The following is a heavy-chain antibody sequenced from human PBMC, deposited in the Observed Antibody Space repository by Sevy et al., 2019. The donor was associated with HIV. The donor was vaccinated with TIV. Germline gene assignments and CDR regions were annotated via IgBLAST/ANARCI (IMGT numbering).Heavy chain of an antibody. J-gene: IGHJ6*02. D-gene: IGHD2-2*01. V-gene: IGHV3-7*03. CDR1: GFTFSRYW. CDR2: IKKDGSEK. Sequence: GGSLRLSCAASGFTFSRYWMSWVRQAPGKGLEWVANIKKDGSEKYYVDSVKGRFTISRDNAKNSLFLQMNSLRAEDTAVYYCARVCSSTSCLWGLDVWGQGTTVTVSS. CDR3: ARVCSSTSCLWGLDV.